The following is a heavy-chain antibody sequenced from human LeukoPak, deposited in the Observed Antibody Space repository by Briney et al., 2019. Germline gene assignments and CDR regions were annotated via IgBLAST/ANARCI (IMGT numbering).Heavy chain of an antibody. CDR3: ARGLRGYSGYAAYFDY. Sequence: SETLSLTCTVSGGSLSGTSYYWGWMPEPPGKALEYTGNIYYSGSTLYNPSLKSRVTISVDTSKTQFSLKGSCVTAADTAVYYCARGLRGYSGYAAYFDYWGQGTLVTVSS. D-gene: IGHD5-12*01. CDR1: GGSLSGTSYY. CDR2: IYYSGST. J-gene: IGHJ4*02. V-gene: IGHV4-39*07.